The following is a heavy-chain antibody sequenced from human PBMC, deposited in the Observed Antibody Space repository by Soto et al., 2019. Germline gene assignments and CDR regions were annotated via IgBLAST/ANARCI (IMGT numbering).Heavy chain of an antibody. D-gene: IGHD4-17*01. CDR3: ARFHDYGDPRFEY. J-gene: IGHJ4*02. Sequence: GGSLRLSCAASGFTFSSYGMHWVRQAPGKGLEWVAVIWYDGSNKYYADSVKGRFTISRDNSTNTLYLQMNSLRAEDTAVYYCARFHDYGDPRFEYWGQGTLVTVSS. CDR1: GFTFSSYG. V-gene: IGHV3-33*01. CDR2: IWYDGSNK.